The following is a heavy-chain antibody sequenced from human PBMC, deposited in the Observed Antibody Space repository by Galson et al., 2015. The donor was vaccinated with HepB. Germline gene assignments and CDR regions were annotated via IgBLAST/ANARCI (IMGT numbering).Heavy chain of an antibody. J-gene: IGHJ3*02. Sequence: SVKVSCKASGYTFRNFVINWVRQAPGQGLEWMGRISVYNGDTSFAQNLQVRVTLTTDTSSNTAYMELRGLRPDDTALYYCAREGYGGIDAFDIWGQGTMVIVSS. CDR2: ISVYNGDT. CDR1: GYTFRNFV. D-gene: IGHD4-23*01. CDR3: AREGYGGIDAFDI. V-gene: IGHV1-18*04.